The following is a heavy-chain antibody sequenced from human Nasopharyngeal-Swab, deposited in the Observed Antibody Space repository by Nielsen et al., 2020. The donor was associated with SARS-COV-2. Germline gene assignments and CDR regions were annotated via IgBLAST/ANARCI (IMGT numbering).Heavy chain of an antibody. Sequence: SQTLSLTCAVYGGSFSGYYWSWIHQPPGKGLEWIGEINHSGSTNYNPSLKSRVTISVDTSKNQFSLKLSSVTAADTAVYYCARKFYYYYYYMDVWGKGTTVTVSS. CDR3: ARKFYYYYYYMDV. CDR1: GGSFSGYY. CDR2: INHSGST. J-gene: IGHJ6*03. V-gene: IGHV4-34*01.